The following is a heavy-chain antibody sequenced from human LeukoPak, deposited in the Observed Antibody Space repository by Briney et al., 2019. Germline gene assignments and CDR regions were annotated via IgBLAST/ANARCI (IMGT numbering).Heavy chain of an antibody. Sequence: GGSLRLSCSASGFTFSTYAMHWVRQAPGKGLEYVSAISSNGGSTHFADSVKARFSISRDNSKNTLDLQMSSLRAEDTAVYYCVKVSSSGWHEGDYFDYWGQGTLVTVSS. CDR1: GFTFSTYA. D-gene: IGHD6-19*01. V-gene: IGHV3-64D*06. CDR3: VKVSSSGWHEGDYFDY. CDR2: ISSNGGST. J-gene: IGHJ4*02.